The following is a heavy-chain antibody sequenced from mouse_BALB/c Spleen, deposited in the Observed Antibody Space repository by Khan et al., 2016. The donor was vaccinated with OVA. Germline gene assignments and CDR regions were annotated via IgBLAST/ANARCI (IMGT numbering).Heavy chain of an antibody. D-gene: IGHD2-1*01. CDR3: ADHVTGSFAY. J-gene: IGHJ3*01. Sequence: EVELVESGGDLVKPGGSLKLSCAASGFTFSSYSMSWVRQTPDKRLEWVASISSGGDYTYYPDSVKGRFTISRDNAKNTLYLQMSDLEAEDTARYYCADHVTGSFAYWGQGTLVTVSA. CDR2: ISSGGDYT. CDR1: GFTFSSYS. V-gene: IGHV5-6*01.